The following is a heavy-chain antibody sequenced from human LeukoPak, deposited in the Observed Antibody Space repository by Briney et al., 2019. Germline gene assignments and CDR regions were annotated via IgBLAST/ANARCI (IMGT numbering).Heavy chain of an antibody. CDR3: ARARWPVVTALGDY. V-gene: IGHV3-30-3*01. Sequence: QPGRSLRLSCAASGFTFSSYAMHWVRQAPGKGLERVAVISYDGSNKYYADSVKGRFTISRDNSKNTLYLQMNSLRAEDTAVYYCARARWPVVTALGDYWGQGTLVTVSS. D-gene: IGHD4-23*01. CDR1: GFTFSSYA. J-gene: IGHJ4*02. CDR2: ISYDGSNK.